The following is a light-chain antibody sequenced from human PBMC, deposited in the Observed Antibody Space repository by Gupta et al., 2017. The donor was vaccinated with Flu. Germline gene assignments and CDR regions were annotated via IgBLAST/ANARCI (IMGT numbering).Light chain of an antibody. J-gene: IGLJ1*01. V-gene: IGLV1-47*01. CDR3: ATWDNSLSGRV. CDR1: SSNLGSNN. Sequence: QSVLTQPPSASGTPGQRVTISCSGSSSNLGSNNAYWYQQLPGTAPKLLTYRNNERPSGVPDRFSGSKSGTSASLAISGLRSEDEADYYCATWDNSLSGRVFGTGTKVTVL. CDR2: RNN.